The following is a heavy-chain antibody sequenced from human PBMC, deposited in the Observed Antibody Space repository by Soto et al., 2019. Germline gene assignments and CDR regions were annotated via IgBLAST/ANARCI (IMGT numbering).Heavy chain of an antibody. CDR1: GGSISSGDYY. Sequence: QVQLQESGPGLVKPSQTLSLTCTVSGGSISSGDYYWSWIRQPPGKGLEWIGYIYYSGSTYYNPSLKCRVTISVDTSKNQFSVKLSSVTAADTAVYYCARGSEYCTNGVCYYNWFDPWGQGTLVTVSS. CDR3: ARGSEYCTNGVCYYNWFDP. CDR2: IYYSGST. V-gene: IGHV4-30-4*01. J-gene: IGHJ5*02. D-gene: IGHD2-8*01.